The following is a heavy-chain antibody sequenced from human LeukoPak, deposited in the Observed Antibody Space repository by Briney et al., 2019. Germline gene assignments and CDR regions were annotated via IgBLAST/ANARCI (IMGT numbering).Heavy chain of an antibody. CDR2: IIPIFGTA. V-gene: IGHV1-69*05. CDR1: GGTFSSYA. D-gene: IGHD6-6*01. Sequence: ASVKVSCKASGGTFSSYAISWVRQAPGQGLEWMGGIIPIFGTANYAQKFQGRVTITTDESTSTAYMELSSLRSEDTAVYYCARSLEYSSSSSLDYWGQGTLVTVSS. J-gene: IGHJ4*02. CDR3: ARSLEYSSSSSLDY.